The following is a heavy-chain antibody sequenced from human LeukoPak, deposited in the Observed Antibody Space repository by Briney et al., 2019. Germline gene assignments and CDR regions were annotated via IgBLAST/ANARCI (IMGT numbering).Heavy chain of an antibody. Sequence: ASVKVSCKASGYTFTGYYMHWVRQAPGQGLEWMGWINPNSGGTNYAQKFQGRVTMTRDTSISTAYMELSRLRSDDTAVYYCARGASITIFGGDPNYFDPWGQGTLVTVSP. CDR2: INPNSGGT. V-gene: IGHV1-2*02. J-gene: IGHJ5*02. CDR1: GYTFTGYY. D-gene: IGHD3-3*01. CDR3: ARGASITIFGGDPNYFDP.